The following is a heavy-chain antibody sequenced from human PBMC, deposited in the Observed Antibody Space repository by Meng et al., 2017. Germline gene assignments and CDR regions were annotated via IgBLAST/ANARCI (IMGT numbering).Heavy chain of an antibody. D-gene: IGHD3-22*01. V-gene: IGHV3-30*07. Sequence: GGSLRLSCAASGFTFSSYAMHWVRQAPGKGLEWVAVISYDGSNKYYADSVKGRFTISRDNSKNTLYLQMNSLRAEDTAVYYCARTYYYDSSGYYYYGMDVWGQGTTVTVSS. CDR2: ISYDGSNK. CDR3: ARTYYYDSSGYYYYGMDV. J-gene: IGHJ6*02. CDR1: GFTFSSYA.